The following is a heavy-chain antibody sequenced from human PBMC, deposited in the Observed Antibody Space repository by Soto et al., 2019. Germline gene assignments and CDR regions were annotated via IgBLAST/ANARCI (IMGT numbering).Heavy chain of an antibody. Sequence: QVQLVQSGAEVKKSGSSVKVACKVSGDTFSNYAINWVRRAPGHGLEWMGAIVPIFRPINYAQKFQGRVTITADESTITAYMELSRLRSDDTATYYCAREASAPGTFREDASDIWGQGTKVTVSS. D-gene: IGHD1-7*01. CDR2: IVPIFRPI. J-gene: IGHJ3*02. CDR3: AREASAPGTFREDASDI. V-gene: IGHV1-69*12. CDR1: GDTFSNYA.